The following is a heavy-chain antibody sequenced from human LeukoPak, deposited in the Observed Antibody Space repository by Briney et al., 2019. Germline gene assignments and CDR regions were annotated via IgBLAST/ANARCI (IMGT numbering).Heavy chain of an antibody. J-gene: IGHJ4*02. CDR3: ARGTTINDFDY. V-gene: IGHV3-48*03. D-gene: IGHD4-17*01. CDR2: ISTSGINI. CDR1: GFTFSSYE. Sequence: GGSLRLSCAGSGFTFSSYEMNWVRQAPGKGPEWISYISTSGINIHYADSVKGRFTISRDNAKNSLYLQMNSLREEDTAVYYCARGTTINDFDYWGQGTPVTVSS.